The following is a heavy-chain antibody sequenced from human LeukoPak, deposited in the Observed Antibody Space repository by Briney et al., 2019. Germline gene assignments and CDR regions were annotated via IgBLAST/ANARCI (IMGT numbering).Heavy chain of an antibody. D-gene: IGHD3-22*01. V-gene: IGHV3-66*01. CDR2: IYSGGST. CDR1: GFTVSSNY. Sequence: PGGSLRLSCAASGFTVSSNYMSWVRQAPGKGLEWVSVIYSGGSTYYADSVKGRFTISRDNSKNTLYLQMNSLRAEDTAVYYCARVPIYYDSSGYWGGQGTLVTVSS. J-gene: IGHJ4*02. CDR3: ARVPIYYDSSGYW.